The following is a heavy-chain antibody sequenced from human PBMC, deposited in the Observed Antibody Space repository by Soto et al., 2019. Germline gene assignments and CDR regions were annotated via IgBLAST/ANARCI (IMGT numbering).Heavy chain of an antibody. Sequence: SETLSLTCTVSGGSMSSSSYYWGWIRQPPGKGLEWIGSIYYSGSTYYNPSLKSRVTISVDTSKNQFSLKLSSVTAADTAVYYCARRPDDILTGPGPFDFWGQGTLVTVSS. V-gene: IGHV4-39*01. CDR2: IYYSGST. D-gene: IGHD3-9*01. J-gene: IGHJ4*02. CDR3: ARRPDDILTGPGPFDF. CDR1: GGSMSSSSYY.